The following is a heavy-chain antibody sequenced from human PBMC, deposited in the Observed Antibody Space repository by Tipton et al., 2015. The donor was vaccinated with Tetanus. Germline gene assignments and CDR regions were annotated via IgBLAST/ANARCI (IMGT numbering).Heavy chain of an antibody. CDR2: VHYSGST. D-gene: IGHD6-19*01. Sequence: TLSLTCTVSGGSISRYYWTWIRQPPGRGLEWIGYVHYSGSTNYSPSLRSRVTLSVDTSKNQFSLKLSSVTAADTAVYYCARIGWLQQNKPAFDIWGQGTVVTVSS. J-gene: IGHJ3*02. V-gene: IGHV4-59*01. CDR1: GGSISRYY. CDR3: ARIGWLQQNKPAFDI.